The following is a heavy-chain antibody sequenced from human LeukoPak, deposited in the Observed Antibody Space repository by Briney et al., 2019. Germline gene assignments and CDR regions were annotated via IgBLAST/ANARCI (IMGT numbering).Heavy chain of an antibody. CDR2: IAYTGTI. V-gene: IGHV3-48*01. J-gene: IGHJ4*02. Sequence: GGSQRLSCTASGFTFSSYSMNWVRQAPGKGLEWVAYIAYTGTIHYADSVRGRFAISRDNAKSSLFLQLNSLRAEDTAVYYCARDPHSLDYWGQGTLVTVSS. CDR1: GFTFSSYS. CDR3: ARDPHSLDY.